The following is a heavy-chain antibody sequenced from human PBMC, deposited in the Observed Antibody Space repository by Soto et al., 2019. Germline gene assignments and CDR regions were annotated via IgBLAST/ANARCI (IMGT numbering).Heavy chain of an antibody. V-gene: IGHV1-2*02. Sequence: QVQLVQSGAEVKKPGASVKVSCKASGYTFTGYYMHWVRQAPGQGLEWMGWINPNSGGTDYAQKFQGRVTMTRVTSISTAYMELSRLRSDDTAVYYCARSYPGVWGSYRYPIPSYYFDYWGQGTLVTVSS. CDR1: GYTFTGYY. D-gene: IGHD3-16*02. J-gene: IGHJ4*02. CDR3: ARSYPGVWGSYRYPIPSYYFDY. CDR2: INPNSGGT.